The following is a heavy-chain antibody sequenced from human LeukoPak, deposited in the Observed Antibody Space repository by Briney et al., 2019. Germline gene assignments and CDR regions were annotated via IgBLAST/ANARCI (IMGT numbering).Heavy chain of an antibody. CDR3: AKGLYRIVGVTRDIFDI. CDR2: ISYDGSNK. V-gene: IGHV3-30*18. D-gene: IGHD1-26*01. J-gene: IGHJ3*02. Sequence: PGRSLRLSCAASGFTFSSYRMQCVRQAPGKGLEWVAVISYDGSNKYYADSVKGRFTISRDNSKNTLYLQMNSLRAEDTAVYYCAKGLYRIVGVTRDIFDIWGQGTMVTV. CDR1: GFTFSSYR.